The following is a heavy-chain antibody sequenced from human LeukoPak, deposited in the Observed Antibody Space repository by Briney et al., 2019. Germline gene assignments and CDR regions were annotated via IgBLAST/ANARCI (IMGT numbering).Heavy chain of an antibody. V-gene: IGHV4-39*07. J-gene: IGHJ6*03. CDR3: ARGALFPGFGELFSVYYYYMDV. CDR1: GGSISSSSYY. Sequence: SETLSLTCTVSGGSISSSSYYWGWIRQPPGKGLEWIGSIYYSGSTYYNPSLKSRVTISVDTSKNQFSLKLSSVTAADTAVYYCARGALFPGFGELFSVYYYYMDVWGKGTTVTISS. D-gene: IGHD3-10*01. CDR2: IYYSGST.